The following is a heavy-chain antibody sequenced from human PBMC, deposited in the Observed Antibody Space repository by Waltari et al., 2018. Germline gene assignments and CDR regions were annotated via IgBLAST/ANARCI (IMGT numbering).Heavy chain of an antibody. CDR1: GFSLSGYS. V-gene: IGHV3-7*03. J-gene: IGHJ4*02. Sequence: DVQLVESGGDLVQPGGSLRLSCAASGFSLSGYSMSWVRQAPGKGLEWMANINYDGRVPYYADSVGGRVSISRDNTKNSLFLEMKNLRLDDTAIYYCARGSASYVRFWDVWGKGTVVTVSS. CDR2: INYDGRVP. D-gene: IGHD3-10*01. CDR3: ARGSASYVRFWDV.